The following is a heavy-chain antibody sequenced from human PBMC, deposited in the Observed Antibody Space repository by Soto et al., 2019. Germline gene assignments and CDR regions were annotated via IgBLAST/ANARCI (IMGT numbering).Heavy chain of an antibody. CDR2: IYYSGST. CDR1: GGSISSGGDY. Sequence: SETLSLTCTVSGGSISSGGDYWSWIRQHPGKGLEWIGYIYYSGSTYYTPSLKSRVSILVDTSKNQFSLKLSSVTAADTAVYYCARTSFDRSGTAADPWGQRTLVTVSS. D-gene: IGHD3-22*01. V-gene: IGHV4-31*03. CDR3: ARTSFDRSGTAADP. J-gene: IGHJ5*02.